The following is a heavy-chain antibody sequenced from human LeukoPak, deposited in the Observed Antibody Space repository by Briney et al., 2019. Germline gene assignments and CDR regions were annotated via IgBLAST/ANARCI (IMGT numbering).Heavy chain of an antibody. Sequence: PSQTLSLTCTVSGGSISSGGYYWSWIRQPPGKGLEWIAYMYYSGSTYYNPSLKSRVTMSADTSKNQLSLKLSSVTAADTAVYYCARPYYYDSRIDPWGQGILVTVSS. V-gene: IGHV4-30-4*01. CDR3: ARPYYYDSRIDP. CDR1: GGSISSGGYY. CDR2: MYYSGST. J-gene: IGHJ5*02. D-gene: IGHD3-22*01.